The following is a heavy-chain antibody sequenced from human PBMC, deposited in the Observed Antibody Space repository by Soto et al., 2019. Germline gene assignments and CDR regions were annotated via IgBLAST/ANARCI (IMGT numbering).Heavy chain of an antibody. CDR1: GGSISSGDYY. Sequence: TSETLSLTCTVSGGSISSGDYYWSWIRQPPGKGLEWIGYIYYSGSTYYNPSLKSRVTISVDTSKNQFSLKLSSVTAADTAVYYCARELRRLYYGMDVWGQGTTVTVSS. CDR2: IYYSGST. J-gene: IGHJ6*02. CDR3: ARELRRLYYGMDV. V-gene: IGHV4-30-4*01. D-gene: IGHD4-17*01.